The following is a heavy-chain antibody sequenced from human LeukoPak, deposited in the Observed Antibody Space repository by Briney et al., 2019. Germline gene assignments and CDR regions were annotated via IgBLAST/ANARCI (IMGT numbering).Heavy chain of an antibody. CDR2: IHSGGNT. Sequence: PGGSLRLSCAASGFIVSSEYMSWVRQAPGKGLEWVSIIHSGGNTYYADSVKGRFTISRDNPENTLSLQMNSLRADDTAVYYCVSHSDSLTTYSFDYWGQGTLVTVSS. V-gene: IGHV3-53*01. D-gene: IGHD3-9*01. CDR3: VSHSDSLTTYSFDY. CDR1: GFIVSSEY. J-gene: IGHJ4*02.